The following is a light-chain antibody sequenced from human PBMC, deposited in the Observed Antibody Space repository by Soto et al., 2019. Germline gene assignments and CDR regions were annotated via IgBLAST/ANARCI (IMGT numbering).Light chain of an antibody. J-gene: IGLJ1*01. CDR1: SSDVGDYNC. CDR3: TSYVGNNIYV. V-gene: IGLV2-8*01. CDR2: EVN. Sequence: QSALTQPPSASGSPGQSVTISCTGTSSDVGDYNCVSWYQQHPGKAPKLMIYEVNKRPSGVPDRFSGSKSGNTASLTVSGLQAEDEADYYCTSYVGNNIYVFGTGTKLTVL.